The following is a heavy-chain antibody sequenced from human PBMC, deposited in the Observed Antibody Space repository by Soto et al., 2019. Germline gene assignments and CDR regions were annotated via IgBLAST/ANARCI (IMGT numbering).Heavy chain of an antibody. CDR1: GYSITSGYY. CDR3: ARTGITIFGLVRDYGMDV. CDR2: IYHSGST. D-gene: IGHD3-3*01. Sequence: LSLTCAVSGYSITSGYYWGWIRQPPGKGLEWIGSIYHSGSTYYNPSLKSRVTISVDTSKNHFSLKVTSVTAADTALYYCARTGITIFGLVRDYGMDVWGQGTTVTVSS. V-gene: IGHV4-38-2*01. J-gene: IGHJ6*02.